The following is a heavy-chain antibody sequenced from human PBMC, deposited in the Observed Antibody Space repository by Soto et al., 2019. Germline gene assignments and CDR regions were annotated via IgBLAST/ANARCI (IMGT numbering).Heavy chain of an antibody. CDR3: AKESGYCTNGVCPPPWYAFDI. CDR1: GFTFDDYA. D-gene: IGHD2-8*01. CDR2: ISWNSGSI. Sequence: GGSLRLSCAASGFTFDDYAMHWVRQAPGKGLEWVSGISWNSGSIGYADSVKGRFTISRDNAKNSLYLQMNSLRAEDTALYYCAKESGYCTNGVCPPPWYAFDIWGQGTMVTVSS. J-gene: IGHJ3*02. V-gene: IGHV3-9*01.